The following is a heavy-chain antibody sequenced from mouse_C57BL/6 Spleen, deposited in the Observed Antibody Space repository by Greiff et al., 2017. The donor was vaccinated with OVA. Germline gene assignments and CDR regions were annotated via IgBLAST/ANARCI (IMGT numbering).Heavy chain of an antibody. V-gene: IGHV5-16*01. CDR1: GFTFSDYY. CDR3: ARAWDWYFDV. D-gene: IGHD4-1*01. J-gene: IGHJ1*03. CDR2: INYDGSST. Sequence: EVQRVESEGGLVQPGSSMKLSCTVSGFTFSDYYMAWVRQVPEKGLEWVANINYDGSSTYYLDSLKSRFIISRDNAKNTLYLQMSSLKSEDTATYYCARAWDWYFDVWGTGTTVTVSS.